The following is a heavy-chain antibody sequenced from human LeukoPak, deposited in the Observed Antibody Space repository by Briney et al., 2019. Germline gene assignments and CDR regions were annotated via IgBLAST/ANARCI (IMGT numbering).Heavy chain of an antibody. Sequence: GGSLRLSCAASGFTFSSYGMHWVRQAPGKGLEWVADIKEDGSERYYVDSVKGRFTISRDKAKNSVFLQMNGLRAEDTAVYYCSWSGKADWGQGTLVTVSS. D-gene: IGHD1-26*01. J-gene: IGHJ4*02. CDR1: GFTFSSYG. CDR3: SWSGKAD. V-gene: IGHV3-7*01. CDR2: IKEDGSER.